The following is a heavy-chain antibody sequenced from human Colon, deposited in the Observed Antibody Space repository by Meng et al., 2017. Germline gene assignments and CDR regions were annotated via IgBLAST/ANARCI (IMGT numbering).Heavy chain of an antibody. D-gene: IGHD6-19*01. CDR1: GYTFTSYG. Sequence: ASVKVSCKASGYTFTSYGISWVRQAPGQGLEGMGWISAYNDNKNYAQKLQGRVTMTTDTSTSTAYMELRSLRSDDTAVYYCARVYRIAVAGTMGEFDYWGQGTLVTVSS. J-gene: IGHJ4*02. CDR2: ISAYNDNK. CDR3: ARVYRIAVAGTMGEFDY. V-gene: IGHV1-18*01.